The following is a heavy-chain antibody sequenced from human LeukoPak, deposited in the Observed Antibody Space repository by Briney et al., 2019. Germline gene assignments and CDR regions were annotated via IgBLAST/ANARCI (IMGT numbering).Heavy chain of an antibody. Sequence: GGSLRLSCAASGFTFSSYDMHWVRQAPGKGLEWVAVLWYDGNNRYYADSVKGRFTISRDNSKNTLYLQMNSLRAEDTAVYYCARESAAGTCDYWGQGTLVTVSS. J-gene: IGHJ4*02. V-gene: IGHV3-33*01. D-gene: IGHD6-13*01. CDR2: LWYDGNNR. CDR1: GFTFSSYD. CDR3: ARESAAGTCDY.